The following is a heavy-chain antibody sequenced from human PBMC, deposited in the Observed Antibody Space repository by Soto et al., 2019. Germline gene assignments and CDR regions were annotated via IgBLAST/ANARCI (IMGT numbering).Heavy chain of an antibody. CDR3: AGVRNYDFWSGLYYYGMDV. V-gene: IGHV4-31*03. D-gene: IGHD3-3*01. J-gene: IGHJ6*02. CDR2: IYYSGST. CDR1: GGSISSGGYY. Sequence: SKTLSLTCTVSGGSISSGGYYWSWIRQHPGKGLEWIGYIYYSGSTYYNPSLKSRVTISVDTSKNQFSLKLSSVTAADTAVYYCAGVRNYDFWSGLYYYGMDVWGQGTTVTVSS.